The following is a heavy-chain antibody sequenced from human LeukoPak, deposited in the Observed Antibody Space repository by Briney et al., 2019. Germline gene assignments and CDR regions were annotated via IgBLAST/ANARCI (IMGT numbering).Heavy chain of an antibody. J-gene: IGHJ6*04. Sequence: GGSLRLSCAASGFTLSTFAMIWVRQAPGKGLEWVSYISSSGSTIYYAHSVKGRFTISRDNAKNSLYLQMNSLRAEDTAVYYCAELGITMIGGVWGKGTTVTISS. D-gene: IGHD3-10*02. CDR2: ISSSGSTI. CDR3: AELGITMIGGV. CDR1: GFTLSTFA. V-gene: IGHV3-48*03.